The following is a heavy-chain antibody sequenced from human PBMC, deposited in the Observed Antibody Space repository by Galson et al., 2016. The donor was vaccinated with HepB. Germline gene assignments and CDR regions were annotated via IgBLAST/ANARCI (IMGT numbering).Heavy chain of an antibody. CDR2: ISRRGDYT. D-gene: IGHD6-13*01. CDR1: GFTFSNYA. J-gene: IGHJ5*02. Sequence: SLRLSCAGSGFTFSNYAMSWVRQAPGKGLEWVSAISRRGDYTFYADSVKGRFTISRDNSKNTLYLQLNSLRAEDTAMYYCAKDGGQQLVTMEFDPWGQGTLVSVSS. CDR3: AKDGGQQLVTMEFDP. V-gene: IGHV3-23*01.